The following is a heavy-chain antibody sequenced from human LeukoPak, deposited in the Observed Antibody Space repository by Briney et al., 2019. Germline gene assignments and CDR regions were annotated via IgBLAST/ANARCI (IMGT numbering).Heavy chain of an antibody. CDR3: ARSLVVGATTYYFDY. CDR1: GGAFSGYY. J-gene: IGHJ4*02. D-gene: IGHD1-26*01. CDR2: INHSGST. Sequence: PSETLSLTCAVDGGAFSGYYWSWIRQPPGKGLEWIGEINHSGSTNYNPSLKSRVTISVDTSKNQFSLKLSSVTAADTAVYYCARSLVVGATTYYFDYWGQGTLVTVSS. V-gene: IGHV4-34*01.